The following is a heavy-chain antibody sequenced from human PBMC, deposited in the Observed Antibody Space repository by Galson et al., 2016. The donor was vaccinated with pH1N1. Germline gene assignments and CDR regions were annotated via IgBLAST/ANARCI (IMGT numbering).Heavy chain of an antibody. V-gene: IGHV1-8*01. Sequence: SVKVSCKASGYTFTDYDINWVRQGTGQGLEWMGWMNPNNDNTGYAQKFQGRVTMTRNTPISTAYMELSSLRSEDTTVYYCARGGYCSGGSCYDVFDYRGQGTLVTVS. D-gene: IGHD2-15*01. CDR2: MNPNNDNT. J-gene: IGHJ4*02. CDR1: GYTFTDYD. CDR3: ARGGYCSGGSCYDVFDY.